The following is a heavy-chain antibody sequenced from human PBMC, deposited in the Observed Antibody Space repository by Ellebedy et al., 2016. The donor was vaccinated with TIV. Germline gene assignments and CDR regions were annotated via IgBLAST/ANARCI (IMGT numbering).Heavy chain of an antibody. J-gene: IGHJ4*02. CDR3: ARWKGRTFIQYYFDY. Sequence: SETLSLTXTVSGGSISSYYWSWIRQPPGKGLEWIGYIYYSGSTNYNPSLKSRVTISVDTSKNQFSLKLSSVTAADTAVYYCARWKGRTFIQYYFDYWGQGTLVTVSS. V-gene: IGHV4-59*12. D-gene: IGHD3-16*01. CDR2: IYYSGST. CDR1: GGSISSYY.